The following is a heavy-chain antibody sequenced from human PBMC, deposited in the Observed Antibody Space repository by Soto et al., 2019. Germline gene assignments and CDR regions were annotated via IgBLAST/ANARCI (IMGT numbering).Heavy chain of an antibody. Sequence: PGEARKVSCNVSGYSFTNYWSGWVRQMPGKGLEWMGIIYPGDSDTRYSPSFQGQVTISADKSISTAYLQWSSLKASDTAMYYCARRSRYAVGVYGMDVWGQGTTVTVSS. J-gene: IGHJ6*02. V-gene: IGHV5-51*01. D-gene: IGHD6-13*01. CDR2: IYPGDSDT. CDR1: GYSFTNYW. CDR3: ARRSRYAVGVYGMDV.